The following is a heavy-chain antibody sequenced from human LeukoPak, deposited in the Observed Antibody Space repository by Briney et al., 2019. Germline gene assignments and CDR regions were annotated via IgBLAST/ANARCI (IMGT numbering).Heavy chain of an antibody. Sequence: GGSLRLSCAASGFTFSSYAMSWVRQAPGKGLEWVSVIWYDGSNKYYADSVKGRFTISRDNSKNTLYLEMNSLRADDTAVYYCARTVGNAFDIWGQGTMVTVSS. D-gene: IGHD1-1*01. CDR3: ARTVGNAFDI. V-gene: IGHV3-33*08. CDR1: GFTFSSYA. CDR2: IWYDGSNK. J-gene: IGHJ3*02.